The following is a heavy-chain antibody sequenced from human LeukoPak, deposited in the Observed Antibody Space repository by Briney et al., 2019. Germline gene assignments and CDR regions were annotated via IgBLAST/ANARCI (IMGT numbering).Heavy chain of an antibody. Sequence: PGGSLRLSCAASGFTFDDYAMHWVRQAPGKGLEWVSGISWNSGSIGYADSVKGRFTISRDNAKNSLYLQMNSLRAEDMALYYCAKALVPGGPQIPDAFDIWGQGTMVTVSS. CDR2: ISWNSGSI. J-gene: IGHJ3*02. V-gene: IGHV3-9*03. CDR3: AKALVPGGPQIPDAFDI. CDR1: GFTFDDYA. D-gene: IGHD2-8*02.